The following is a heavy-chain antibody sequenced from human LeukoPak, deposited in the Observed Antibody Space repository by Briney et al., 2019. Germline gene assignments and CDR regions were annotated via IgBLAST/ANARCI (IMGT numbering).Heavy chain of an antibody. D-gene: IGHD3-10*01. V-gene: IGHV1-18*01. Sequence: ASVKVSCKASGYTFTSYGISWVRQAPGQGLEWMGWISAYNGNTNYAQKLQGRVTMTTDTSTSTAYMELRSLRSDDTAVYYCARDMEGGSGSYFLFEIYFDYWGQGTLVTVSS. CDR1: GYTFTSYG. CDR3: ARDMEGGSGSYFLFEIYFDY. CDR2: ISAYNGNT. J-gene: IGHJ4*02.